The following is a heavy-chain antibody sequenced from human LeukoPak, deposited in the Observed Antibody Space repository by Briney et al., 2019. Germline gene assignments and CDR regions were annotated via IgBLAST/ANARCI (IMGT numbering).Heavy chain of an antibody. Sequence: PGGSLRLSCEVSGVAFSSYGMSWVRQAPGKGLEWVSSISSSSSYIYYTDSVKGRFTISRDNAKKSLYLQMNSLRAEDTAVYYCARVGGITLALAPSPFPDYNYYYMDVWGKGTAVTVSS. D-gene: IGHD3-10*01. CDR1: GVAFSSYG. CDR3: ARVGGITLALAPSPFPDYNYYYMDV. J-gene: IGHJ6*03. CDR2: ISSSSSYI. V-gene: IGHV3-21*01.